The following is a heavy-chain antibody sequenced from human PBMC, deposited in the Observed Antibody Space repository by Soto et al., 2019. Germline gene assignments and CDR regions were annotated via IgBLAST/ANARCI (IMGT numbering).Heavy chain of an antibody. D-gene: IGHD2-15*01. J-gene: IGHJ4*02. CDR1: GGSFSGYY. V-gene: IGHV4-34*01. Sequence: SETLSLACAVYGGSFSGYYWSWIRQPPGKGLEWIGEINHSGSTNYNPSLKSRVTISVDTSKNQFSLKLSSVTAADTAVYYCARAALRYCSGGSCYSGRAYWGQGTLVTVSS. CDR3: ARAALRYCSGGSCYSGRAY. CDR2: INHSGST.